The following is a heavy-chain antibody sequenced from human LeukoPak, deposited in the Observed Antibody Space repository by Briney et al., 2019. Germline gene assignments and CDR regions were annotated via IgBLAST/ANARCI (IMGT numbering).Heavy chain of an antibody. CDR3: ARDPEEYCGGDCYGYGMDV. Sequence: ASVKVSCKASGYTFTGYYMHWVRQAPGQGREWMGWINPNSGGTNYAQKFQGRVTMTRDTSISTAYMELSRLRSDDTAVYYCARDPEEYCGGDCYGYGMDVWGQGTTVTVSS. V-gene: IGHV1-2*02. CDR1: GYTFTGYY. J-gene: IGHJ6*02. D-gene: IGHD2-21*02. CDR2: INPNSGGT.